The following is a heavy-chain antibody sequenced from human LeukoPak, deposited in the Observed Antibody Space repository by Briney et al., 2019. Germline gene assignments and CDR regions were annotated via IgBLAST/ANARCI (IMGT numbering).Heavy chain of an antibody. J-gene: IGHJ6*03. CDR1: GYTFTGYY. V-gene: IGHV1-2*02. D-gene: IGHD6-13*01. Sequence: GASVKVSCKASGYTFTGYYMHWVRQAPGQGLEWMGWINPNSGGTNYAQKFQGRVTMTRDTSISTAYMELSRLRSDDTAVYYCAREGNSSSFYYYYNMDVWGKGTTVTISS. CDR2: INPNSGGT. CDR3: AREGNSSSFYYYYNMDV.